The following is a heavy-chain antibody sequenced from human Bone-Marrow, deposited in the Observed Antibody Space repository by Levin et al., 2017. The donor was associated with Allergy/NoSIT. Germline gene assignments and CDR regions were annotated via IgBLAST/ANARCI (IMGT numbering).Heavy chain of an antibody. Sequence: GESLKISCAASGFTFSSYGMHWVRQAPGKGLEWVAVIWYDGSNKYYADSVKGRFTISRDNSKNTLYLQMNSLRAEDTAVYYWARDADYGDTVVGYFDYWGQGTLVTVSS. CDR1: GFTFSSYG. CDR2: IWYDGSNK. CDR3: ARDADYGDTVVGYFDY. V-gene: IGHV3-33*01. D-gene: IGHD4-17*01. J-gene: IGHJ4*02.